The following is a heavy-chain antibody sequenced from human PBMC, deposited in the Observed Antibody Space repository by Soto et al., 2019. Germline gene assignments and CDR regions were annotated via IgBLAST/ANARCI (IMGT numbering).Heavy chain of an antibody. CDR2: ISYDGSNK. J-gene: IGHJ4*02. V-gene: IGHV3-30*18. CDR3: AKEIGITMIEGIPEH. CDR1: GFTFSSYG. D-gene: IGHD3-22*01. Sequence: GGSLRLSCAASGFTFSSYGMHWVRQAPGKGLEWVAVISYDGSNKYYADSVKGRFTISRDNSKNTLYLQMNSLRAEDTAVYYCAKEIGITMIEGIPEHWGQGTLVTVSS.